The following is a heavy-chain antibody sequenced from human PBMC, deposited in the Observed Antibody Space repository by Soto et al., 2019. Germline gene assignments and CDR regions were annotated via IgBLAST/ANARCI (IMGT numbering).Heavy chain of an antibody. CDR2: IYYSGST. D-gene: IGHD5-18*01. V-gene: IGHV4-61*01. J-gene: IGHJ3*02. CDR3: ARGVDTAKAKGYAFDI. Sequence: SETLSLTCTVSGGSVSSGSYYWSWIRQPPGKGLEWIGYIYYSGSTNYNPSLKSRVTISVDTSKNQFSLKLSSVTAADTAMYYCARGVDTAKAKGYAFDIWGQGTMVT. CDR1: GGSVSSGSYY.